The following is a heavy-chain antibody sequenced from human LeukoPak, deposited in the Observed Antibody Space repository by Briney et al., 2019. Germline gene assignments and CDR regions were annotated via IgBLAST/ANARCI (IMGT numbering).Heavy chain of an antibody. CDR2: IGPHSTFT. J-gene: IGHJ4*02. Sequence: ASMKVSCKPFGFTFTDHYIHWVRQAPGQGLEWMGYIGPHSTFTSSPQEFQGRVTMTRDTSMTTAYMELTRLTSDDTAVYYCVREGEGPLSKDFDYWGQGTLVTVSS. D-gene: IGHD2/OR15-2a*01. CDR3: VREGEGPLSKDFDY. CDR1: GFTFTDHY. V-gene: IGHV1-2*02.